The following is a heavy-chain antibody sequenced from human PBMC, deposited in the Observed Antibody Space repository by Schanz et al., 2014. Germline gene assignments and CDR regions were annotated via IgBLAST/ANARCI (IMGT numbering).Heavy chain of an antibody. CDR2: ISGTTTYT. D-gene: IGHD6-13*01. V-gene: IGHV3-11*05. Sequence: QVQLVESGGGVVQPGRSLRLSCGGSGFTFSKYWMSWVRQAPGKGLEWVSYISGTTTYTNYADSVKGRFTISRDNAKNSLYLQMNSLRAEDTAVYYCAREQIMAAAGLVDYWGHGTLVTVSS. CDR1: GFTFSKYW. J-gene: IGHJ4*01. CDR3: AREQIMAAAGLVDY.